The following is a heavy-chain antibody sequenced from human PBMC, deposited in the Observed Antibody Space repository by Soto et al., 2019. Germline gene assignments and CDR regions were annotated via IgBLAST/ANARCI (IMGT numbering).Heavy chain of an antibody. V-gene: IGHV4-59*02. J-gene: IGHJ4*02. CDR2: ISYSGSS. CDR3: ASADSTPYYFDY. D-gene: IGHD2-2*01. Sequence: QVQLQESGPGLVKPSETLSLTCIVSGDSVSSYYWSWIRQPPGKGLEWSGYISYSGSSKYNPSLESRVTMAVATSKNHLSLKMNSVTAADTAVYYCASADSTPYYFDYWGQGTLVTVSS. CDR1: GDSVSSYY.